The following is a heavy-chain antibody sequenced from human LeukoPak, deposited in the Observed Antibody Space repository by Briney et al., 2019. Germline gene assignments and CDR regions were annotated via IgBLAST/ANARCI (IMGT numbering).Heavy chain of an antibody. CDR1: GGSISNYY. Sequence: SETLSLTCTVSGGSISNYYWRWIRQPAGKGLEWIGRIYTSGSTNYNPSLKSRVTMSVDTSKNQFSLKLSSVTAADTAVYYCASTYYDFWSGYSYLDYWGQGTLVTVSS. V-gene: IGHV4-4*07. D-gene: IGHD3-3*01. J-gene: IGHJ4*02. CDR3: ASTYYDFWSGYSYLDY. CDR2: IYTSGST.